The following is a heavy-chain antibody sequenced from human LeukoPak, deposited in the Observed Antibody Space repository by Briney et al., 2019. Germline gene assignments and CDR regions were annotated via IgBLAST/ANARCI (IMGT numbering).Heavy chain of an antibody. Sequence: ASVKVSCKASGYTFTDYYFHWVRQAPGQGLEWMGWIIPNSGGTNCAQKFQGRVTMTRGTSISTTYMELSSLRFDDTAVYYCARGPAAALFDYWGQGTLVTVSS. CDR1: GYTFTDYY. J-gene: IGHJ4*02. D-gene: IGHD6-13*01. V-gene: IGHV1-2*02. CDR2: IIPNSGGT. CDR3: ARGPAAALFDY.